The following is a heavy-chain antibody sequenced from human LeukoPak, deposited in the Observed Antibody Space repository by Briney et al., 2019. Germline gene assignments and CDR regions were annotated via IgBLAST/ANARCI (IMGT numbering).Heavy chain of an antibody. CDR3: TRSYSPFDY. Sequence: GGSLRLSCAASGITFSGYSMIWVRQAPGKGLEWVSFMTTTGNTIYYAESVKGRFTISRDNAKNSLYLQMNSLRAEDTAVYYCTRSYSPFDYWGQGTLVTVSS. V-gene: IGHV3-48*04. CDR2: MTTTGNTI. CDR1: GITFSGYS. J-gene: IGHJ4*02. D-gene: IGHD6-13*01.